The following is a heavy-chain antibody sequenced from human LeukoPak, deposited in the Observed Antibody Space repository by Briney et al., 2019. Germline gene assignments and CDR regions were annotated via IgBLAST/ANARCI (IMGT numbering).Heavy chain of an antibody. CDR2: VSGSGDRV. Sequence: PEGSLRLSCAASGFTSSSYALNWVRQAPGKGLEWVATVSGSGDRVYHADSVKGRFTISRDNSKNTIYPQMNSLRAEDTALYYCAKAAAAPGFDFWGQGTLVTVSS. V-gene: IGHV3-23*01. D-gene: IGHD6-13*01. CDR1: GFTSSSYA. J-gene: IGHJ4*02. CDR3: AKAAAAPGFDF.